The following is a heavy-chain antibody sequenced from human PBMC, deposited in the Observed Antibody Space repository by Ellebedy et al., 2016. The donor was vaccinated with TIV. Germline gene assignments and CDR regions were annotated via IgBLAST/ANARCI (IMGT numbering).Heavy chain of an antibody. D-gene: IGHD1-14*01. CDR1: GGSINSHY. CDR3: ARDNLFSYGMDV. J-gene: IGHJ6*02. Sequence: MPSETLSLTCTVSGGSINSHYWSWIRQPAGKGLEWIGRIYTSGSTTYNPSLQSRVTLSRDTSNNQFSLKLSYVTAADTAVYYCARDNLFSYGMDVWGQGTTVTVSS. V-gene: IGHV4-4*07. CDR2: IYTSGST.